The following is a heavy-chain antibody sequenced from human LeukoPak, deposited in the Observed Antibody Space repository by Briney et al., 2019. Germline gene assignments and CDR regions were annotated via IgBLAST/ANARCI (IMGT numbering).Heavy chain of an antibody. D-gene: IGHD3-10*01. CDR2: ITAYNDNT. CDR1: GYXFTSYG. Sequence: ASVKVSCKASGYXFTSYGISWVRQAPGQGLEWMGWITAYNDNTNYAQKLQGRVTMTTDTSTSTAYMELRSLRSDDTAVYYCARALLWFGEPSHIDYWAREPWSPPPQ. J-gene: IGHJ4*02. CDR3: ARALLWFGEPSHIDY. V-gene: IGHV1-18*01.